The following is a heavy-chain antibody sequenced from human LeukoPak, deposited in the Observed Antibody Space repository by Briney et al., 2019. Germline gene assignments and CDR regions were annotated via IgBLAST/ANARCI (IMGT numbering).Heavy chain of an antibody. CDR3: ARVSAPYYFDY. V-gene: IGHV4-31*03. J-gene: IGHJ4*02. Sequence: SETLSLTCTVSGGSISGGGYHWRWIRQHPGKGLEWIGYIYYSGSTYCNPSLKSRVTMSVDTSKNQFSLKLSSVTAADTAMYYCARVSAPYYFDYWGQGTLVTVSS. CDR2: IYYSGST. CDR1: GGSISGGGYH.